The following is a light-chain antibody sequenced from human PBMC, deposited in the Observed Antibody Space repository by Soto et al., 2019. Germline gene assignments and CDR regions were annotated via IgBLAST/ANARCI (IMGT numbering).Light chain of an antibody. CDR3: QQANSFPPT. CDR1: QTINGK. CDR2: AAS. V-gene: IGKV1-12*01. J-gene: IGKJ4*01. Sequence: DIQMTQSPSTLSASVGDRVAITCRASQTINGKLAWYQKKPGKAPKLLIYAASTLQSGVPSRFSGSRSGTAFTLTLSCLQPEDFATYYCQQANSFPPTFGGGTKVELK.